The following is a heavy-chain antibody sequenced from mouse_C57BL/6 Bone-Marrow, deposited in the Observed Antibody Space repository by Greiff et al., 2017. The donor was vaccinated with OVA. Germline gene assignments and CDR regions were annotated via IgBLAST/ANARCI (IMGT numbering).Heavy chain of an antibody. CDR3: ARNGYQFAY. J-gene: IGHJ3*01. V-gene: IGHV1-81*01. CDR2: IYPRSGNT. D-gene: IGHD2-2*01. Sequence: VQLQQSGAELARPGASVKLSCKASGYTFTSYGISWVKQRTGQGLEWIGEIYPRSGNTYYNGKFKGKATLTADKSSSTAYMELRSLTSEDSAVYFCARNGYQFAYWGQGTLVTVSA. CDR1: GYTFTSYG.